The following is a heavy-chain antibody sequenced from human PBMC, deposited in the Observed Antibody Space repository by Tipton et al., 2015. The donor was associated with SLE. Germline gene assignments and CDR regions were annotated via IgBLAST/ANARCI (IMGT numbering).Heavy chain of an antibody. V-gene: IGHV1-69*05. Sequence: QLVQSGAEVKKPGSSVKASCKASGGTFNNYAFSWVRQAPGQGLEWMGGIVPFFGTANYAQSFQGRVTLITDESTSTVYMELRSLRSEDTALYYCATGGYGSTSLLDDWGQGTLVTVSS. CDR1: GGTFNNYA. CDR3: ATGGYGSTSLLDD. D-gene: IGHD3-10*01. J-gene: IGHJ4*01. CDR2: IVPFFGTA.